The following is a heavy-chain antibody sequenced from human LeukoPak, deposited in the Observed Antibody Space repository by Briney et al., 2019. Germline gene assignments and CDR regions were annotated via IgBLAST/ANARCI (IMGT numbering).Heavy chain of an antibody. V-gene: IGHV4-59*01. J-gene: IGHJ3*02. CDR3: ARARMVAGIDAFDI. CDR1: GGSISSYY. CDR2: IYYSGST. Sequence: SETLSLTCTVSGGSISSYYWSWIRQPPGKGLEWIGYIYYSGSTNYNPSLKSRVTISVDTSKNQFSLKLSSVTAADTAVYYCARARMVAGIDAFDIWGQGTMVTVSS. D-gene: IGHD6-19*01.